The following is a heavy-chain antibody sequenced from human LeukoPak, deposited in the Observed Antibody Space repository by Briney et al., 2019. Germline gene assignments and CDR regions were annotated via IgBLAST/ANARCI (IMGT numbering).Heavy chain of an antibody. CDR2: IYYSGST. CDR3: ARLANYYDSSGYLH. J-gene: IGHJ4*02. CDR1: GGSISSSSYY. D-gene: IGHD3-22*01. Sequence: PSETLSLTCTVSGGSISSSSYYWGWIRQPPGKGLEWIGSIYYSGSTYYKPPLKSRVTISVDTSKNQFSLKLSSVTAADTAVYYCARLANYYDSSGYLHWGQGTLVTVSS. V-gene: IGHV4-39*01.